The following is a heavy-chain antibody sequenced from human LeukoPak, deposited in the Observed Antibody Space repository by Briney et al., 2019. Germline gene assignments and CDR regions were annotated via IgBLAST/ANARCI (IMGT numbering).Heavy chain of an antibody. J-gene: IGHJ4*02. V-gene: IGHV4-59*12. Sequence: KPSETLSLTCTVSGGSISSYYWSWLRQPPGKGLEWIGYIYYSGSTNYNPSLKSRVTISVDTSKNQFSLKLSSVTAADTAVYYCAKGRYDSSGYYLFDYWGQGTLVTVSS. CDR2: IYYSGST. D-gene: IGHD3-22*01. CDR1: GGSISSYY. CDR3: AKGRYDSSGYYLFDY.